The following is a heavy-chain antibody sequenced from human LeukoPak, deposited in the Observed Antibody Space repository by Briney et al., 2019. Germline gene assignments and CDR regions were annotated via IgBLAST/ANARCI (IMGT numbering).Heavy chain of an antibody. CDR1: GYTFTGYY. D-gene: IGHD3-22*01. Sequence: ASVEVSCKASGYTFTGYYMHWVRQAPGQGLEWMGWINPNSGRTNYAQKLQGRVTMISDTPISTAYMDLSRLRSDDTALYYCARGTYYDSSAYSGVRLFDYWGQGTLVTVSS. CDR3: ARGTYYDSSAYSGVRLFDY. J-gene: IGHJ4*02. CDR2: INPNSGRT. V-gene: IGHV1-2*02.